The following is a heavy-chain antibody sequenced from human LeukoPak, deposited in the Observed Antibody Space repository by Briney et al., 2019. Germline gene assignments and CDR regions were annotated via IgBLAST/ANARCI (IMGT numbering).Heavy chain of an antibody. CDR1: GYTFTSYD. D-gene: IGHD3-3*01. Sequence: ASVEVSCKASGYTFTSYDINWVRQATGQGLEWMGWMNPNSGNTGYAQKFQGRVTMTRNTSMSTAYMELSSLRSEDTAVYYRARNERSGYPPGVGMDVWGQGTTVTVSS. J-gene: IGHJ6*02. CDR3: ARNERSGYPPGVGMDV. V-gene: IGHV1-8*01. CDR2: MNPNSGNT.